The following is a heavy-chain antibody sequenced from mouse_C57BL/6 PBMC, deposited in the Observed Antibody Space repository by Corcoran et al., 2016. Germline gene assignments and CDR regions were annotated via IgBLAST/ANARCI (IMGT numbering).Heavy chain of an antibody. CDR2: INTYSGVP. V-gene: IGHV9-3*01. CDR3: ARVLRHFDY. D-gene: IGHD1-2*01. J-gene: IGHJ2*01. Sequence: QIQLVQSGPELKKPGETVKISCKASGYTFTTYGMSWVKQAPGKGLKWMGWINTYSGVPTYADDFKGRFAFSLETSASTAYLQINNLKNEDTATYFCARVLRHFDYWGQGTTLTVSS. CDR1: GYTFTTYG.